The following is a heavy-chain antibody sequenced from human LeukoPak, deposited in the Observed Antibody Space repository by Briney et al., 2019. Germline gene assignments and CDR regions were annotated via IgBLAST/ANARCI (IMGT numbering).Heavy chain of an antibody. CDR2: IYHSGGT. Sequence: SETLSLTCTVSGNSISSGYYWGWSRQPPGEGLEWIGSIYHSGGTYYNLSLKSRVTISVDTSKNQFSLKLSSVTAADTAVYYCARGMVRGVIVDYWGQGTLVTVSS. CDR3: ARGMVRGVIVDY. V-gene: IGHV4-38-2*02. D-gene: IGHD3-10*01. CDR1: GNSISSGYY. J-gene: IGHJ4*02.